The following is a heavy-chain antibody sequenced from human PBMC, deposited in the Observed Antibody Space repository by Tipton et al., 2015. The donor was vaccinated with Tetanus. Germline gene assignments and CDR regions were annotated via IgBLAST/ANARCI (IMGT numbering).Heavy chain of an antibody. CDR1: GFTFSSYS. CDR3: ATRGEVVVAATPVDY. D-gene: IGHD2-15*01. CDR2: IKQDGSEK. V-gene: IGHV3-7*01. Sequence: SLRLSCAASGFTFSSYSMNWVRQAPGKGLEWVANIKQDGSEKYYVDSVKGRFTISRDNAKNSLYLQMNSLRAEDTAVYYCATRGEVVVAATPVDYWGQGTLVTVSS. J-gene: IGHJ4*02.